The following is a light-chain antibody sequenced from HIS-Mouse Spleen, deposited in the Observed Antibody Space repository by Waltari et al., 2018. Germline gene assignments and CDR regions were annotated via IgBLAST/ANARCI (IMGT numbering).Light chain of an antibody. CDR1: SRDVGGYNY. V-gene: IGLV2-8*01. CDR3: SSYAGSNIVV. J-gene: IGLJ2*01. Sequence: QSALTQPPSASGSPGPSVTISCTGTSRDVGGYNYVAWYQQRPGKAPKLMIYEVSKRPSGVPDRFSGSKSGNTASLTVSGLQAEDEADYYCSSYAGSNIVVFGGGTKLTVL. CDR2: EVS.